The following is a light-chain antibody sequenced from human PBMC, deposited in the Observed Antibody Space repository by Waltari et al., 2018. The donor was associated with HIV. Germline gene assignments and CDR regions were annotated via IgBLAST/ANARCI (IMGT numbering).Light chain of an antibody. V-gene: IGLV2-14*03. J-gene: IGLJ3*02. CDR2: AVT. CDR1: STVVGGYNS. Sequence: QSALNQPASLFGSPGQSIPISCTGTSTVVGGYNSVSWYQQHPGKAPKLLMYAVTNRPSGVSDRCSGSKSGSTASLTISGLQAEDEADYYCSSFTSRSILVFGGGTKLTV. CDR3: SSFTSRSILV.